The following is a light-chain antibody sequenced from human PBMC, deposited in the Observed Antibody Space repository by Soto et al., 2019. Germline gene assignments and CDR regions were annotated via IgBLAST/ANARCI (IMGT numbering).Light chain of an antibody. CDR3: QQYNSWPWT. Sequence: ETELAQKRAEVPWSGEESRTLCCRASQSVSNTLAWYQQKPGQAPRLLIYAASRGATGFPARFSVSGSGADLTLTMVSAHSEDFSAYLCQQYNSWPWTFGEGTK. CDR2: AAS. V-gene: IGKV3-15*01. J-gene: IGKJ1*01. CDR1: QSVSNT.